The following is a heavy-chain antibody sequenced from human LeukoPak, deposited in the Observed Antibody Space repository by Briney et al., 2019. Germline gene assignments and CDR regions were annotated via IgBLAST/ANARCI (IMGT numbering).Heavy chain of an antibody. CDR3: ARVFGYTYGHADY. Sequence: PSETLSLTCTVSGVSINGYYWCWMRQPPGKGLEWIGNFYSSGSANYNPSRKSRVTISVETSKNQFSLKLSSVTAADTAVYYCARVFGYTYGHADYWGQGTLVTVSS. D-gene: IGHD5-18*01. CDR2: FYSSGSA. CDR1: GVSINGYY. V-gene: IGHV4-59*01. J-gene: IGHJ4*02.